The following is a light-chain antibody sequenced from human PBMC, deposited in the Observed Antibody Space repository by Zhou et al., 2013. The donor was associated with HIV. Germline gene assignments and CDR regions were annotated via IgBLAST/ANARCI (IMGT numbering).Light chain of an antibody. Sequence: ETLLTQSPGTLSLSPGERATLSCRASQSVNSRYLAWYQQKPGQPPRLLIYGASSRATGIPDRFSGRGSGTDFTLTISRLQPEDFAVYYCHQYESSYWTFGQGTKVEIK. CDR3: HQYESSYWT. CDR1: QSVNSRY. CDR2: GAS. V-gene: IGKV3-20*01. J-gene: IGKJ1*01.